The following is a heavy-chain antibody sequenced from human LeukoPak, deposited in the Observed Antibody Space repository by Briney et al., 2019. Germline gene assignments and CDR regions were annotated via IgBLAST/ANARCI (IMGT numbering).Heavy chain of an antibody. D-gene: IGHD3-16*01. Sequence: PSETLSLTCTVSGGSISSGGYYWSWIRQHPGKGLEWIGYIYYSGSTYYNPSLKSRVTISVDTSKNQFSLKLSSVTAADTAVYYCARGGIGSRYWYFDLWGRGTLVTVSS. CDR3: ARGGIGSRYWYFDL. CDR2: IYYSGST. CDR1: GGSISSGGYY. V-gene: IGHV4-31*03. J-gene: IGHJ2*01.